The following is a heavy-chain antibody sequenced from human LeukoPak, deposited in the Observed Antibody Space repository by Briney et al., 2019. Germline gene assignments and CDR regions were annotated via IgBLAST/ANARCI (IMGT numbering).Heavy chain of an antibody. CDR2: FDPEDGET. V-gene: IGHV1-24*01. Sequence: ASVKVSCKVSGYTLTELSMHWVRQAPGKGLEWMGGFDPEDGETIYAQKFQGRVTMTEDTSTDTAYMELSSLRSEDTAVYYCARDPYDFWSGYPEGSDAFDIWGQGTMVTVSS. J-gene: IGHJ3*02. D-gene: IGHD3-3*01. CDR1: GYTLTELS. CDR3: ARDPYDFWSGYPEGSDAFDI.